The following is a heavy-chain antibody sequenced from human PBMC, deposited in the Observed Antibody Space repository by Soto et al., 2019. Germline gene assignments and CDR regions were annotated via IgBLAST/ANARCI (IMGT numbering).Heavy chain of an antibody. CDR3: ARFRNYYGSGGSETNYYGMDV. CDR2: IYYSGST. Sequence: PSETLSLTCTVSGGSISSYYWSWIRQPPGKGLEWIGYIYYSGSTNYNPSLKSRVTISVDTSKNQFSLKLSSVTAADTAVYYCARFRNYYGSGGSETNYYGMDVWGQGTTVTVSS. D-gene: IGHD3-10*01. CDR1: GGSISSYY. V-gene: IGHV4-59*01. J-gene: IGHJ6*02.